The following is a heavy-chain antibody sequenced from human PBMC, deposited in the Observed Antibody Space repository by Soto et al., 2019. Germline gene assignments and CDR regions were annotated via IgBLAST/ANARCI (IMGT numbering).Heavy chain of an antibody. Sequence: GGSLRLSCAASGFTFSNTWMSWVRQAPGKGLEWVSAISGSGGSTYYADSVKGRFTISRDNSKNTLYLQMNSLRAEDTAVYYCAKDQTPPPIWYFDLWGRGTLVTVSS. CDR3: AKDQTPPPIWYFDL. CDR1: GFTFSNTW. J-gene: IGHJ2*01. V-gene: IGHV3-23*01. CDR2: ISGSGGST.